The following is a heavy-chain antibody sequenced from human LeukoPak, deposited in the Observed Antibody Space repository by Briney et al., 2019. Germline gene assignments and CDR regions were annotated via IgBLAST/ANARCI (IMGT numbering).Heavy chain of an antibody. V-gene: IGHV3-21*01. CDR3: ARDFENYSNYPPYYYYYYMDV. Sequence: GGSLRLSCAASGFTFSSYSMNWVRQAPGKGLEWVSSISSSSSYIYYADSVKGRFTISRDNAKNSLYLQMNSLRAEDTAVYYCARDFENYSNYPPYYYYYYMDVWGKGTTVTISS. CDR2: ISSSSSYI. J-gene: IGHJ6*03. D-gene: IGHD4-11*01. CDR1: GFTFSSYS.